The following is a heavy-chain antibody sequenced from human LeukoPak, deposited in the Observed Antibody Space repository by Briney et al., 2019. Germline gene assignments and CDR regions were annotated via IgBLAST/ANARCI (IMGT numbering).Heavy chain of an antibody. Sequence: PSETLSLTRTVSGSSISSGYYWGWIRQPPGKGLEWIGTIYHSGSTYYNPSLKSRVTISVDTSKNQFSLKLSSVTAADTAVYYCARTHYYDKYFDYWGQGTLVTVSS. J-gene: IGHJ4*02. CDR2: IYHSGST. CDR1: GSSISSGYY. D-gene: IGHD3-22*01. CDR3: ARTHYYDKYFDY. V-gene: IGHV4-38-2*02.